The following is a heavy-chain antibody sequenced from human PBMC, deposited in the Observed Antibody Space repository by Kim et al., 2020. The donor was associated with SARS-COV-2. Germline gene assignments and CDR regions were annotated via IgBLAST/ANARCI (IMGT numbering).Heavy chain of an antibody. V-gene: IGHV4-59*13. J-gene: IGHJ5*02. Sequence: SETLSLTCTVSGGSISSYYWSWIRQPPGKGLEWIGYIYYSGSTNYNPSLKSRVTISVDTSKNQFSLKLSSVTAADTAVYYCARVVRGTMIVVKGLDPWGQGTLVTVSS. D-gene: IGHD3-22*01. CDR3: ARVVRGTMIVVKGLDP. CDR2: IYYSGST. CDR1: GGSISSYY.